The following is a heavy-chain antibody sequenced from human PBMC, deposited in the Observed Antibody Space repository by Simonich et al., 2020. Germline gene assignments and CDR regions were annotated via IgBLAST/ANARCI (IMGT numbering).Heavy chain of an antibody. V-gene: IGHV5-51*01. D-gene: IGHD1-1*01. J-gene: IGHJ3*02. CDR2: IYTGDSNT. CDR1: GYSFTSYW. Sequence: EVQLVQSGAEVKKPGESLKISCKGSGYSFTSYWVGWVRQMPGKGREWMGIIYTGDSNTRYSPSFQGQATISADKSISTAYLQWSSLKAADTAMYYCARQLNDFDIWGQGTMVTVSS. CDR3: ARQLNDFDI.